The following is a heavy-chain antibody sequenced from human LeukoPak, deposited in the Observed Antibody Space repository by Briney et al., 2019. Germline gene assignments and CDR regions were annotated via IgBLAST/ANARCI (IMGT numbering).Heavy chain of an antibody. J-gene: IGHJ4*02. Sequence: GASVKVSCKASGGTFSIYAISCVRQAPGQGLEWMGRIIPIFGTANYAQKFQGRVTITTDESTSTAYMELSSLRSEDTAVYYCARDDSSGYLADYWGQGTLVTVSS. CDR3: ARDDSSGYLADY. V-gene: IGHV1-69*05. CDR1: GGTFSIYA. CDR2: IIPIFGTA. D-gene: IGHD3-22*01.